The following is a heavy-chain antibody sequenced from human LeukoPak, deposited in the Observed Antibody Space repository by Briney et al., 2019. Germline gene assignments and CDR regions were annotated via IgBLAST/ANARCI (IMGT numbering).Heavy chain of an antibody. V-gene: IGHV3-21*01. CDR3: ARDLAVAGTGGFDY. J-gene: IGHJ4*02. Sequence: PGGSLRLSCAASGFTFSSYGMNWVRQAPGKGLEWVSCISSYSYMYYADSVKGRFAISRDNAKNSLYLQMNSLRAEDTAVYYCARDLAVAGTGGFDYWGQGTLASVSS. CDR2: ISSYSYM. CDR1: GFTFSSYG. D-gene: IGHD6-19*01.